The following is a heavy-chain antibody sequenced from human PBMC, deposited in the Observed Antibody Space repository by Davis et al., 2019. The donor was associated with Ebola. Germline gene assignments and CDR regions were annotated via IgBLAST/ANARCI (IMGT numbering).Heavy chain of an antibody. J-gene: IGHJ6*02. Sequence: GGSLRLSCAASGFTFSDYYMSWIRQAPGKGLEWVSYISSSGSTIYYADSVKGRFTISRDNSKNTLYLQMNSLRAEDTAVYYCARDSRYYGMDVWGQGTTVTVSS. CDR3: ARDSRYYGMDV. D-gene: IGHD4-11*01. CDR1: GFTFSDYY. CDR2: ISSSGSTI. V-gene: IGHV3-11*04.